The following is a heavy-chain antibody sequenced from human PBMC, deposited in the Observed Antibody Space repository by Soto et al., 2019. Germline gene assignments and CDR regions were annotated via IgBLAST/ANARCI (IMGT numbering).Heavy chain of an antibody. D-gene: IGHD2-21*02. CDR3: AKESRSSAVTATRVYGMDV. CDR1: GFTFSAYG. J-gene: IGHJ6*02. CDR2: ISHDGTNK. Sequence: TGGSLRPSCTPSGFTFSAYGMHWVRQAPGKGLEWVAAISHDGTNKYYGDSVRGRFTISRDNSKNTLYLQMNTLRNEDTAVYYCAKESRSSAVTATRVYGMDVWGQGTTVTVSS. V-gene: IGHV3-30*18.